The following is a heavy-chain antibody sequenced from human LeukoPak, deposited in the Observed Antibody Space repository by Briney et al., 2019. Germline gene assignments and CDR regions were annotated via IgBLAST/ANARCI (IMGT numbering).Heavy chain of an antibody. Sequence: GESLKISCKGSGYSFTSYWIGWVRQLPGKGLEWMGIIYPGDSDTRYSPSFQGQVTISADKSINTAYLQWSSLRASDTATYYCASRDSSYYSGDLYYYYMDVWGRGTTVTVSS. V-gene: IGHV5-51*01. CDR3: ASRDSSYYSGDLYYYYMDV. J-gene: IGHJ6*03. D-gene: IGHD1-26*01. CDR2: IYPGDSDT. CDR1: GYSFTSYW.